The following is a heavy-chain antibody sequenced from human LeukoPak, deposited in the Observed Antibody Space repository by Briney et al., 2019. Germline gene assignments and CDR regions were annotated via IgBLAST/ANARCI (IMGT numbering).Heavy chain of an antibody. Sequence: GASVKVSCKASGYTFTGYYMHWVRQAPGQGLEWMGRINPNSGGTNYAQEFQGRVTMTRDTSISTAYMELSRLRSDDTAVYYCARALLYCSSTSCYGVGGDYWGQGTLVTVSS. D-gene: IGHD2-2*01. J-gene: IGHJ4*02. CDR3: ARALLYCSSTSCYGVGGDY. CDR2: INPNSGGT. CDR1: GYTFTGYY. V-gene: IGHV1-2*06.